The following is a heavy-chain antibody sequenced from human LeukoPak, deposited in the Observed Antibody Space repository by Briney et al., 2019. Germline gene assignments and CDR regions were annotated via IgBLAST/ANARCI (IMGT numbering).Heavy chain of an antibody. Sequence: SETLSLTCTVSGGSISNYYWTWIRQPAGKGREWIGRVYTSGSTNYNPSLKSRVTMSVDTSKNQFSLKMSSVNAADTAVYYCARGYYVSSGYSFDYWGQGTLVTVSS. J-gene: IGHJ4*02. D-gene: IGHD3-22*01. CDR2: VYTSGST. CDR1: GGSISNYY. V-gene: IGHV4-4*07. CDR3: ARGYYVSSGYSFDY.